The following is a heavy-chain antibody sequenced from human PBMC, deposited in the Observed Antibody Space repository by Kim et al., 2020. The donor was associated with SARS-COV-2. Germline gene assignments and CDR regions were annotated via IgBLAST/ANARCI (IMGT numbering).Heavy chain of an antibody. CDR1: GFTLSNAW. Sequence: GGSLRLSCAASGFTLSNAWMTWVRQAPGKGLEWVGHIKSMPAGGTSDYAAPVKGRFTISRDDSNTLYLQMNSLITEDTGVYYCTTATGRGPLYHLPYWGQGTLVTLPS. CDR3: TTATGRGPLYHLPY. D-gene: IGHD3-16*01. J-gene: IGHJ4*02. CDR2: IKSMPAGGTS. V-gene: IGHV3-15*05.